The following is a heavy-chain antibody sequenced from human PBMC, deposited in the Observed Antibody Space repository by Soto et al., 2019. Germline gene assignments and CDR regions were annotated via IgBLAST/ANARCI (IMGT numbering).Heavy chain of an antibody. CDR2: INPSGGGT. V-gene: IGHV1-46*03. CDR1: GYTFTSYY. J-gene: IGHJ4*02. D-gene: IGHD3-16*01. Sequence: ASVKVSCKTSGYTFTSYYLHWVRQAPGQGLEWMGIINPSGGGTSYAQKFQSRVTMTIDSSTSTVYMELSSLIYDDTAVYYCNRDRGTSMITKLFDYWGQG. CDR3: NRDRGTSMITKLFDY.